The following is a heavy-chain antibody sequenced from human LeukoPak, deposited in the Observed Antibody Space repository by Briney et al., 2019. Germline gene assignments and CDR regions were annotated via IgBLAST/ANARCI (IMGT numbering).Heavy chain of an antibody. D-gene: IGHD3-22*01. Sequence: SETLSLTCTVSGGSISSGSYYWRWIRQPAGKGLEWIGRIYTSGSTNYNPSLKSRVTISVDTSKNEFSLKLSFVTAADTAVYYCASGYYYRGDYWGQGTLATVSS. CDR1: GGSISSGSYY. CDR2: IYTSGST. V-gene: IGHV4-61*02. CDR3: ASGYYYRGDY. J-gene: IGHJ4*02.